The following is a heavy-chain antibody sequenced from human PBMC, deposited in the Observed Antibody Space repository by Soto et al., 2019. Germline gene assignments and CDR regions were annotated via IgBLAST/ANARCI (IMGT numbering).Heavy chain of an antibody. Sequence: PGGSLRLSCAASGFTFSSYWMHWVRQAPGKGLVWVSRINSDGSSTNYADSVKGRFTISRDNAKNTLYLQMNSLRAEDTAVYYCARDRDYDILTGYYPYGMDVWGQGTTVTVSS. CDR3: ARDRDYDILTGYYPYGMDV. D-gene: IGHD3-9*01. J-gene: IGHJ6*02. CDR2: INSDGSST. CDR1: GFTFSSYW. V-gene: IGHV3-74*01.